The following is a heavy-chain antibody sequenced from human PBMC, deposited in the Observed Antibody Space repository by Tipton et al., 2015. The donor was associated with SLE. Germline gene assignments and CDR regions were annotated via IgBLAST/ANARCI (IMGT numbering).Heavy chain of an antibody. V-gene: IGHV4-30-2*01. D-gene: IGHD3-3*01. CDR2: IYHSGDT. CDR3: ARGLLEFYGMDV. J-gene: IGHJ6*02. Sequence: TLSLTCTVSGGSISSSSYYWGWIRQPPGKGLEWIGYIYHSGDTYYNPSLKSRVTISVDRSKKQFSLKLTSVTAADTAVYYCARGLLEFYGMDVWGQGTTVTVSS. CDR1: GGSISSSSYY.